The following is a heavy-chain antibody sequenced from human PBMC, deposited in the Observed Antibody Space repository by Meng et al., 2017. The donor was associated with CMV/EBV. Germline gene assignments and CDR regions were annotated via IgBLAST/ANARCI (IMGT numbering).Heavy chain of an antibody. CDR3: AKDITIFGVVISSYGMDV. CDR2: ISWNSGSI. D-gene: IGHD3-3*01. CDR1: GFTVSSNY. Sequence: SLKISCAASGFTVSSNYMSWVRQAPGKGLEWVSGISWNSGSIGYADSVKGRFTISRDNAKNSLYLQMNSLRAEDTALYYCAKDITIFGVVISSYGMDVWGQGTTVTVSS. V-gene: IGHV3-9*01. J-gene: IGHJ6*02.